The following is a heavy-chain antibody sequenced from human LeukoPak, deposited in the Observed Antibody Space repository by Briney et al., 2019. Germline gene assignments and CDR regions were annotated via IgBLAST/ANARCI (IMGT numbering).Heavy chain of an antibody. CDR2: INHSGST. CDR3: ARGPTYYDILTGYYGFDFDY. D-gene: IGHD3-9*01. CDR1: GGSFSGYY. V-gene: IGHV4-34*01. J-gene: IGHJ4*02. Sequence: SETLSLTCAVYGGSFSGYYWSWIRQPPGKGLEWIGEINHSGSTNYNPSLKSRVTISVDTSKNQFSLKLSSVTAADTAVYYCARGPTYYDILTGYYGFDFDYWGQGTLVTVSS.